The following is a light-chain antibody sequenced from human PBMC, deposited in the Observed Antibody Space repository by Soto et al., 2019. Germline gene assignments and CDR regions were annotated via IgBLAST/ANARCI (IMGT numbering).Light chain of an antibody. V-gene: IGKV2-28*01. CDR2: LGS. CDR1: QSLLHSNGYNY. Sequence: DIVMTQSPLSLPVTPGEPASISCRSSQSLLHSNGYNYLDWYLQKPGQSPQLLIYLGSNRASGVPDRFIGSGSGTDFTLKISRVEAEDVGVYYCMQALQTPHFTFGPGTKVDIK. CDR3: MQALQTPHFT. J-gene: IGKJ3*01.